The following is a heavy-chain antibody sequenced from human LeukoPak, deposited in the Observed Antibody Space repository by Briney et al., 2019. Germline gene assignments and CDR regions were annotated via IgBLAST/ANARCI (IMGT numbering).Heavy chain of an antibody. CDR3: ARDDGGSTGRFDP. J-gene: IGHJ5*02. V-gene: IGHV4-39*07. CDR1: GGSISSTSYY. CDR2: INYSGST. Sequence: SETLSLTCTVSGGSISSTSYYWGWIRQPPGKGLEWIGSINYSGSTYYNPSLKSRVTLSIDTSKNHFSLNLNSVTAADTAVFYCARDDGGSTGRFDPWGQGTLVTVSS. D-gene: IGHD1-26*01.